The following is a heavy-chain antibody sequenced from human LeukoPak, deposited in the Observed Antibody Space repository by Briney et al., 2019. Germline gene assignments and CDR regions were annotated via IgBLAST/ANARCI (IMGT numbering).Heavy chain of an antibody. CDR3: GRGHWGLDY. V-gene: IGHV3-21*01. CDR1: GFTFSSYS. Sequence: GGSLRLSCAASGFTFSSYSMNWVRQAPGKGLEWVSSISSSSSYIYYAGSVKGRFTISRDNSKNTRYLQMNSLRVEDTAVYYCGRGHWGLDYWGQGTLVTVSS. CDR2: ISSSSSYI. J-gene: IGHJ4*02. D-gene: IGHD7-27*01.